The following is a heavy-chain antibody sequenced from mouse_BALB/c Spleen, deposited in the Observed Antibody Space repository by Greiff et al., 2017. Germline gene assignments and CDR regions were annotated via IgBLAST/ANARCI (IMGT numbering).Heavy chain of an antibody. D-gene: IGHD4-1*01. J-gene: IGHJ2*01. CDR3: ARGTGRRYFDY. V-gene: IGHV5-9-4*01. Sequence: EVNVVESGGGLVKPGGSLKLSCAASGFTFSSYAMSWVRQSPEKRLEWVAEISSGGSYTYYPDTVTGRFTISRDNAKNTLYLEMSSLRSEDTAMYYCARGTGRRYFDYWGQGTTLTVSS. CDR1: GFTFSSYA. CDR2: ISSGGSYT.